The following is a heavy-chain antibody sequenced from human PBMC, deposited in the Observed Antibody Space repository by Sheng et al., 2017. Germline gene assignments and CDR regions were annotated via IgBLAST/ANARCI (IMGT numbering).Heavy chain of an antibody. D-gene: IGHD6-19*01. CDR2: IRYDGSNK. J-gene: IGHJ6*03. CDR1: GFTFSSYG. V-gene: IGHV3-30*02. Sequence: QVQLVESGGGVVQPGGSLRLSCAASGFTFSSYGMHWVRQAPGKGLEWVAFIRYDGSNKYYADSVKGRFTISRDNSKNTLYLQMNSLRAEDTAVYYCAKTPLAVAVYYYYYMDVWGKGTTVTVSS. CDR3: AKTPLAVAVYYYYYMDV.